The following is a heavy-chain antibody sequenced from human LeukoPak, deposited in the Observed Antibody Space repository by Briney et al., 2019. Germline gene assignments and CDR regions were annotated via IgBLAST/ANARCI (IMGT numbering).Heavy chain of an antibody. D-gene: IGHD2-8*01. Sequence: ASVKVSCKASGYTFTSYGISWVRQAPGQGLEWMGWISAYNGNTNYAQKLQGRVTMTTDTSTSTAYMELRSLRSDDTAVYYCARSYCTNGVCYVTLIDYWGQGTLVTVSS. CDR1: GYTFTSYG. CDR2: ISAYNGNT. J-gene: IGHJ4*02. V-gene: IGHV1-18*01. CDR3: ARSYCTNGVCYVTLIDY.